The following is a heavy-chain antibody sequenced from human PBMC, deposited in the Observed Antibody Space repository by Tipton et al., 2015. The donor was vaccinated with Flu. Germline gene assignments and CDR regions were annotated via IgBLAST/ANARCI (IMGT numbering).Heavy chain of an antibody. CDR1: GGSISSYY. CDR3: ARSAYSGYDRWFDP. J-gene: IGHJ5*02. D-gene: IGHD5-12*01. Sequence: TLSLTCIVSGGSISSYYWSWIRQPPGKGLEWIGYIYYSGSTNYNPSLESRVTISVDTSKNQFYLKLSSVTAADTAVYYCARSAYSGYDRWFDPWGQGTLVTVSS. CDR2: IYYSGST. V-gene: IGHV4-59*08.